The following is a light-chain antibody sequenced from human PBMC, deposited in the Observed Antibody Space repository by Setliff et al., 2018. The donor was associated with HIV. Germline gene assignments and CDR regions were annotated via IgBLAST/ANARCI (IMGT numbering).Light chain of an antibody. CDR1: SSDVGGYNY. CDR3: SSYTSSSTDV. J-gene: IGLJ1*01. CDR2: DVS. V-gene: IGLV2-14*01. Sequence: QAALTQPASVSGSPGQSITISCTGTSSDVGGYNYVSWYQQHPGKAPKLMIYDVSKRASGVSNRFSGSKSGNTASLTLSGLQAEDEADYYCSSYTSSSTDVFGTGTKVTVL.